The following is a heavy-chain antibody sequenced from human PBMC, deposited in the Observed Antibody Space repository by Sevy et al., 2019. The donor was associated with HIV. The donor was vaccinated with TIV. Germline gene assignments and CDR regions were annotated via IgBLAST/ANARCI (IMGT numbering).Heavy chain of an antibody. J-gene: IGHJ6*02. D-gene: IGHD3-16*01. V-gene: IGHV3-53*01. CDR1: GFTVSSNY. CDR3: ATGGISTYYYGMDV. Sequence: GGSLRLSCAASGFTVSSNYMSWVRQAPGKWLEWVSVIYSGGSTYYADSVKGRFTISRDNSKNTLYLQMNSLRAEDTVVYYCATGGISTYYYGMDVWGQGTTVTVSS. CDR2: IYSGGST.